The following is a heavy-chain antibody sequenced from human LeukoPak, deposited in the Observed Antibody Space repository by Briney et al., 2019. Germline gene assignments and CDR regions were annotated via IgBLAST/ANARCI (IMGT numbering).Heavy chain of an antibody. J-gene: IGHJ4*02. V-gene: IGHV3-7*02. D-gene: IGHD3-16*01. Sequence: GGSLRLSCTASGFTFISYWMSWVRQAPGKGLEWVANIKQDGSEKYYVESVKGRFTISRDNAKNSLYLQMNSLRAEDTAVYYCAADGGPLFDYWGQGTLVTVSP. CDR1: GFTFISYW. CDR3: AADGGPLFDY. CDR2: IKQDGSEK.